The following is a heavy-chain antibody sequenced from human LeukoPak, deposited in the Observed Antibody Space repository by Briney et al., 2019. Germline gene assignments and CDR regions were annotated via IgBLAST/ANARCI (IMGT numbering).Heavy chain of an antibody. CDR1: GYTFTSYD. D-gene: IGHD2-2*01. J-gene: IGHJ6*04. CDR2: MNPNSGNT. CDR3: ARGPPRYCSSTSCYREPARGVDV. Sequence: ASVKVSCKASGYTFTSYDINWVRQATGQGLEWMGWMNPNSGNTGYAQKFQGRVTMTRNTSISTAYMELSSLRSEDTAVYYCARGPPRYCSSTSCYREPARGVDVWGKGTTVTVSS. V-gene: IGHV1-8*01.